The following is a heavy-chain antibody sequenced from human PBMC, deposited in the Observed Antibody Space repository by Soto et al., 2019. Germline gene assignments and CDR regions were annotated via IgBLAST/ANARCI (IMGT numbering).Heavy chain of an antibody. CDR2: ISAYNGNT. CDR1: GYTFTSYG. D-gene: IGHD3-9*01. V-gene: IGHV1-18*01. CDR3: ARCLGFVYDILPGYYIGGIDY. Sequence: ASVKVSCKASGYTFTSYGISWVRHAPGQGLEWMGWISAYNGNTNYAQKLQGRVTMTTDTSTSTAYMELRSLRSDDTAVYYCARCLGFVYDILPGYYIGGIDYWGQGTLVTVSS. J-gene: IGHJ4*02.